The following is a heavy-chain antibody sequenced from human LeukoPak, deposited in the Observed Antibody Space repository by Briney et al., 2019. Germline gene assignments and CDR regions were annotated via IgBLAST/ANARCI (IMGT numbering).Heavy chain of an antibody. D-gene: IGHD3-10*01. J-gene: IGHJ3*02. CDR3: ARPARITMVRGVINDAFDI. V-gene: IGHV5-51*01. Sequence: GESLKISCKGSGYSFTSYWIGWVRQMPGKGLEWMGIIYPGDSDTRYSPSFQGQVTISADKSISTAYLQWSSLKASDTAMYYCARPARITMVRGVINDAFDIWGQGTMVTVSS. CDR1: GYSFTSYW. CDR2: IYPGDSDT.